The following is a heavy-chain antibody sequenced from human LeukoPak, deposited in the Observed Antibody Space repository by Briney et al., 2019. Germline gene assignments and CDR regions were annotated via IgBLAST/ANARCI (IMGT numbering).Heavy chain of an antibody. J-gene: IGHJ4*02. CDR3: ARGWGYLEY. CDR1: GGSISSNS. Sequence: SETLSLTCTVSGGSISSNSWTWIRQPPGKGLERIGSIFSGGSTDYNPSLKSRVTISVDTSKNQFSLNLSSVTAADTAVYYCARGWGYLEYWGQGTLVTVSS. D-gene: IGHD7-27*01. CDR2: IFSGGST. V-gene: IGHV4-59*08.